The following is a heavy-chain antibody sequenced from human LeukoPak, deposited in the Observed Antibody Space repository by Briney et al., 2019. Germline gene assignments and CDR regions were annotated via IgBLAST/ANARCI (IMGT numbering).Heavy chain of an antibody. CDR1: GYTFSSYY. Sequence: ASVKVSCKASGYTFSSYYMHWVRQAPGQGLEWMGIISPSGDYTRYAQKLQGRVSMTLDTSTSTVYMELNSLESEDTAMYYCARDNSGWPVDYWGQGTLVTVSS. D-gene: IGHD6-19*01. J-gene: IGHJ4*02. CDR2: ISPSGDYT. V-gene: IGHV1-46*04. CDR3: ARDNSGWPVDY.